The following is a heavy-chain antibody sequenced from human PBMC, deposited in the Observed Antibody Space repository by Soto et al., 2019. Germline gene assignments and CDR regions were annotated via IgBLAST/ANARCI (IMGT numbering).Heavy chain of an antibody. CDR1: GYTFTSYA. V-gene: IGHV1-3*01. Sequence: ASVKVSCKASGYTFTSYAIHWVRQAPGQRLEWMGWINAGNGNTKYSQKFQDRVTITRDASASTAYMELSSLRSEDTAVYYCARGLGGWPDYWGQGTLVTVSS. D-gene: IGHD6-19*01. J-gene: IGHJ4*02. CDR2: INAGNGNT. CDR3: ARGLGGWPDY.